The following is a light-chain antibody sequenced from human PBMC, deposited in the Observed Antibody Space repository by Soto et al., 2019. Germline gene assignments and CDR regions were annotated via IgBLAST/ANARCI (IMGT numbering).Light chain of an antibody. CDR2: GAY. J-gene: IGKJ5*01. Sequence: TQSPGTXSMDYRVRPTRSRMASQSVSSRYLAWYKQKPGKDKXLXXXGAYKRAAGIQDGFSGSGSGKDLTLTIKSIDPEDFEAYYCQQSSKGLQITFGDGTRLE. V-gene: IGKV3-20*01. CDR3: QQSSKGLQIT. CDR1: QSVSSRY.